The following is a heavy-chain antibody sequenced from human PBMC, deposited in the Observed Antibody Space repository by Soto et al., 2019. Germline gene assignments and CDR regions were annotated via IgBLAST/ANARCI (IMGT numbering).Heavy chain of an antibody. D-gene: IGHD3-22*01. CDR2: IYPGGSDT. Sequence: GESLKISCKGSGYSFTSYWIGWVRQMPGKGLEWMGIIYPGGSDTRYSPSFQGQVTISADKSISTAYLQWSSLKASDTAMYYCARQRDSSGYIDAFDIWGQGTMVTV. CDR1: GYSFTSYW. CDR3: ARQRDSSGYIDAFDI. J-gene: IGHJ3*02. V-gene: IGHV5-51*01.